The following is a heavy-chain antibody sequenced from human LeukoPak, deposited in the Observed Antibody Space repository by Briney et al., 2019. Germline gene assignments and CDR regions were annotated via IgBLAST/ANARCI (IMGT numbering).Heavy chain of an antibody. CDR3: ARQPMPRSTFDY. Sequence: SVMVSCKASGGIFSSYAISWVRQAPGQGLEWMGGIIPIFGTANYAQKFQGRVTITADDSTSTAYMELSSLRSEDTAVYYCARQPMPRSTFDYWGQGTLVTVSS. CDR2: IIPIFGTA. V-gene: IGHV1-69*13. CDR1: GGIFSSYA. J-gene: IGHJ4*02. D-gene: IGHD1-1*01.